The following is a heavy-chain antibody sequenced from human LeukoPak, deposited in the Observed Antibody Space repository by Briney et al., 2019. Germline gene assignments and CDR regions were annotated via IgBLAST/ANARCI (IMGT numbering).Heavy chain of an antibody. CDR1: GFTVSSNY. Sequence: PGGSLRLSCAASGFTVSSNYMSWVRQAPGKGLEWVSVGRFTISRDNSKNTLYLQMNSLRAEDTAVYYCAGLPAYYYDTSGFYFDYWGQGTLVTVSS. V-gene: IGHV3-66*04. J-gene: IGHJ4*02. D-gene: IGHD3-22*01. CDR3: AGLPAYYYDTSGFYFDY.